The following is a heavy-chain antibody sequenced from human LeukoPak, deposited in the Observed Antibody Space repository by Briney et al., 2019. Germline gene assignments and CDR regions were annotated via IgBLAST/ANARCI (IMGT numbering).Heavy chain of an antibody. CDR1: GFTFSSYA. J-gene: IGHJ4*02. V-gene: IGHV3-23*01. Sequence: GGSLRLSCAASGFTFSSYAMSWVRQAPGRRLEWVSAISGSGDGTYYTDSVKGRFTISRANSKNSLYLQMNSLRAEDTAVYYCAKGDTGWAIVPAAIAYWGQGTLVTVSS. CDR2: ISGSGDGT. D-gene: IGHD2-2*01. CDR3: AKGDTGWAIVPAAIAY.